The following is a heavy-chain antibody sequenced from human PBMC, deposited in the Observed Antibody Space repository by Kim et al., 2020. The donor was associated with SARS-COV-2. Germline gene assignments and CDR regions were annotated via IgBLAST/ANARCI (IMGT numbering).Heavy chain of an antibody. V-gene: IGHV3-43*01. J-gene: IGHJ4*02. CDR1: GFNFDDYT. Sequence: GGSLRLSCAASGFNFDDYTMHWVRQAPGKGLEWVSLISWDGGSTYYADSVKGRFTISRDNSKNSLYLQMNSLRTEDTALYYCVGGGYYGYWGQGTLVTVPS. CDR2: ISWDGGST. CDR3: VGGGYYGY. D-gene: IGHD3-22*01.